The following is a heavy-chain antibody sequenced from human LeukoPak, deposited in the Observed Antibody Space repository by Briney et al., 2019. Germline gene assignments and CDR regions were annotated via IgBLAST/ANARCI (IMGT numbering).Heavy chain of an antibody. J-gene: IGHJ4*02. CDR2: INPNSGVT. D-gene: IGHD4-17*01. V-gene: IGHV1-2*02. CDR3: ARDFGRAYGDKFDY. CDR1: GYTFTGYY. Sequence: GASVKVSCKAFGYTFTGYYMHWVRQAPGQGLEWMGWINPNSGVTDYAQKFQGRVTMTRDTSISTAYMEVSSLRSDDTAVYYCARDFGRAYGDKFDYWGQGTLVTVSS.